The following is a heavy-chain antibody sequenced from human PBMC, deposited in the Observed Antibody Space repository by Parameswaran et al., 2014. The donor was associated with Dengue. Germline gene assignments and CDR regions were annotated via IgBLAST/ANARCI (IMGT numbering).Heavy chain of an antibody. V-gene: IGHV1-18*01. Sequence: WVRQAPGQGLEWMGWISNYNDNTKYAQKFQDRVTMTTDIFTTTAYMELRSLRSDDTAVYYCARADSNYLWYFDLWGRGTLVTVSS. CDR2: ISNYNDNT. J-gene: IGHJ2*01. CDR3: ARADSNYLWYFDL. D-gene: IGHD4-11*01.